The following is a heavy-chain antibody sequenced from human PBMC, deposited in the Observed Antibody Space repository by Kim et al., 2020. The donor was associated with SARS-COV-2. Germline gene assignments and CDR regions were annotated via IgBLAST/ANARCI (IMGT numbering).Heavy chain of an antibody. CDR1: GFTFSSYA. CDR3: ARGIAAAGILYYYYGMDV. J-gene: IGHJ6*02. V-gene: IGHV3-30-3*01. D-gene: IGHD6-13*01. CDR2: ISYDGSNK. Sequence: GGSLRLSCAASGFTFSSYAMHWVRQAPGKGLEWVAVISYDGSNKYYADSVKGRFTISRDNSKNTLYLQMNSLRAEDTAVYYCARGIAAAGILYYYYGMDVWGQGTTVTVSS.